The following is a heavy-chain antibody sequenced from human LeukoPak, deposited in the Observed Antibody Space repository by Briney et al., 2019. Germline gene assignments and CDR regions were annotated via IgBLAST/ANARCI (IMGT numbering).Heavy chain of an antibody. CDR1: GYTFSDYY. Sequence: ASVKVSCKASGYTFSDYYLHWVRLAPGQGLEWMGRISPNSGGTDYAQKFQGKVTMTRDASISTVYMDLNRLRSDDTAMYYCARQLETTSWFDYWGQGTLVIVSS. J-gene: IGHJ4*02. V-gene: IGHV1-2*06. CDR2: ISPNSGGT. D-gene: IGHD2-2*01. CDR3: ARQLETTSWFDY.